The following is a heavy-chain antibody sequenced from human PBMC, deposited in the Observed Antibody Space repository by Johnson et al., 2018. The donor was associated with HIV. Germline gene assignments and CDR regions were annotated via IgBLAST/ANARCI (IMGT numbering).Heavy chain of an antibody. V-gene: IGHV3-30*04. J-gene: IGHJ3*02. CDR1: GFTFSGYA. CDR2: ILYDGSKR. CDR3: ASGEDYGCKYGALDI. Sequence: QVQLVESGGGVVQPGRSLRLSCAASGFTFSGYAMHWVRQAPGKGLEWMALILYDGSKRYYADSVRGRFTISRDHSKNMLYLQVNGLRVEDTAVFYCASGEDYGCKYGALDIWGQGTMVTVSS. D-gene: IGHD4-17*01.